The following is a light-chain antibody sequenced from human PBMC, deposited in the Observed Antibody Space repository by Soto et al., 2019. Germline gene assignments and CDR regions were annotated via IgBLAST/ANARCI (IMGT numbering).Light chain of an antibody. CDR2: GAS. CDR1: QSVSSSY. J-gene: IGKJ4*01. Sequence: VLTQSPGTLSLSPGDSATLSCRASQSVSSSYLAWYQQKPGQAPRLLIYGASSRATGIPDRFSGSGSGTDFTLTINRLEPEDFAVYYCQQYGGSLALTCGGGTKVDIK. V-gene: IGKV3-20*01. CDR3: QQYGGSLALT.